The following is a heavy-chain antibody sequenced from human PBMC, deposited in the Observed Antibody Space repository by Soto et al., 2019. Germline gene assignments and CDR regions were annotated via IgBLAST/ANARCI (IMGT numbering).Heavy chain of an antibody. D-gene: IGHD3-9*01. V-gene: IGHV1-69*13. J-gene: IGHJ6*03. CDR2: IIPIFGTA. CDR3: AREPVTHRYGYYYYYMAV. CDR1: GGTFSSYA. Sequence: SVKVSCKASGGTFSSYAISWVRQAPGQGLEWMGGIIPIFGTANYAQKFQGRVTITADESTSTAYMELSSLRSEDTAVYYCAREPVTHRYGYYYYYMAVWGKGTTVTVSS.